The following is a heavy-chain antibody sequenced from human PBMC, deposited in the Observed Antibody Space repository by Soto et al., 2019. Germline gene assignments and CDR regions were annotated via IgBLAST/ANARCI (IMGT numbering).Heavy chain of an antibody. CDR1: GYIFTNYG. Sequence: QVQLVQSGAEVRKPGASVNVSCKTSGYIFTNYGVAWGRQAPGQGLELVAWISGYNGYPKHTQKFQGRVTVTTDTTTRTGYMELRNLRSDDTAVYYCARASAGALYDFWGQGTRVTVSS. D-gene: IGHD6-13*01. J-gene: IGHJ4*02. CDR2: ISGYNGYP. CDR3: ARASAGALYDF. V-gene: IGHV1-18*01.